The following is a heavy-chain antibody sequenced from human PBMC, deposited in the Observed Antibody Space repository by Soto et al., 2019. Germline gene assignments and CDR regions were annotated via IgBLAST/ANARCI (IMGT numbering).Heavy chain of an antibody. J-gene: IGHJ6*02. D-gene: IGHD1-26*01. V-gene: IGHV3-33*01. CDR1: GFTFNDYG. CDR3: ARGDGSYDYHCYAMYV. Sequence: PGGSLRLSCATSGFTFNDYGMHWVRQAPGKGLEWVALIWYDGSNKYYADSVKGRFTISRDTSKNTLYLQMNSLRAEDTAVYYCARGDGSYDYHCYAMYVWDQGTTVTVS. CDR2: IWYDGSNK.